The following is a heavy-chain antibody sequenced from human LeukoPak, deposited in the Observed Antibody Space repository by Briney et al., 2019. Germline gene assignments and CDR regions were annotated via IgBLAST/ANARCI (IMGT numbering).Heavy chain of an antibody. CDR1: GGTFSSYT. CDR3: AISKDYYDSSGYYSHAFDI. Sequence: ASVKVSCKASGGTFSSYTISWVRQAPGQGLEWMGWINPNSGDTNYAQKLQGRVTMTRDTSISTAYMELDRLRSDDTAVYYCAISKDYYDSSGYYSHAFDIWGQGTMVTVST. CDR2: INPNSGDT. V-gene: IGHV1-2*02. J-gene: IGHJ3*02. D-gene: IGHD3-22*01.